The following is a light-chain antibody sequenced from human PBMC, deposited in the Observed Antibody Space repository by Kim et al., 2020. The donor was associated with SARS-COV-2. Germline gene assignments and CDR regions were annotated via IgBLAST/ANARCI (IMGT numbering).Light chain of an antibody. V-gene: IGKV1-16*01. CDR2: GAS. Sequence: SASVGGRVTITCRASQGIGSSLLWYQQKPGKAPKSLIHGASNLQSGVPSRFSGGGSGTDFTLTITSLQPDDFATYYCQQYHSYPYTFGQGTKLEI. CDR1: QGIGSS. J-gene: IGKJ2*01. CDR3: QQYHSYPYT.